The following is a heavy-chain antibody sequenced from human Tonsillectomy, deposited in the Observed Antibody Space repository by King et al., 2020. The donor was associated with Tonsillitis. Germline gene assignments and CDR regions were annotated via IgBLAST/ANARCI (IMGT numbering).Heavy chain of an antibody. D-gene: IGHD5-24*01. V-gene: IGHV3-21*01. CDR1: GFGFDTYT. Sequence: VQLVESGGGLVKPGGSLRLSCVVSGFGFDTYTMNWVRQAPGRGLEFIASVSTSSYYIYYADSVKGRFTISRDNAQNSLYLQMSSLRAGDTAVYYCARDGDGYPFDHWGQGTLVTVSS. CDR3: ARDGDGYPFDH. CDR2: VSTSSYYI. J-gene: IGHJ5*02.